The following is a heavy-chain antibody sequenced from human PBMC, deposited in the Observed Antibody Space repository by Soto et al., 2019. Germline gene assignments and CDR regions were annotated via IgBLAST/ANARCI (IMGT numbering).Heavy chain of an antibody. Sequence: QVQLQESGPGLVKPSETLSLTCTVSDGSIGSYYWSWIRQPPGKGLEWIGYVSHSGGTNYNPSLKSRVTISLDTSKNQFSLRLSSVTAADTAVYYCAREGTTVDSYYYYGLDVWGQGTTVTVSS. J-gene: IGHJ6*02. CDR1: DGSIGSYY. D-gene: IGHD1-1*01. V-gene: IGHV4-59*01. CDR2: VSHSGGT. CDR3: AREGTTVDSYYYYGLDV.